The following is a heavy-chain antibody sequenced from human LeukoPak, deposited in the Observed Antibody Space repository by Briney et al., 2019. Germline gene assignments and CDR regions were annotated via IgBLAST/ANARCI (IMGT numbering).Heavy chain of an antibody. CDR3: ARDFQYYFDY. J-gene: IGHJ4*02. V-gene: IGHV3-30-3*01. CDR1: GFTFSTYA. CDR2: ISDDGSNE. Sequence: GGSLRLSCAASGFTFSTYAMHWVRQAPGKGLEWVAVISDDGSNEYYADSVKGRFTISRDNSKNTLYLQMNSLRAEDTAVYYCARDFQYYFDYWGQGTLVTVSS.